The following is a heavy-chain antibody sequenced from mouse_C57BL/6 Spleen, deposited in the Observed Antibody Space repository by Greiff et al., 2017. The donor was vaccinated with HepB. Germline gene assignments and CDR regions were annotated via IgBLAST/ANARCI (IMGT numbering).Heavy chain of an antibody. V-gene: IGHV5-9*01. J-gene: IGHJ4*01. CDR2: ISGGGGNT. CDR3: ASYYYGSSYDAMDY. Sequence: DVKLVESGGGLVKPGGSLKLSCAASGFTFSSYTMSWVRQTPEKRLEWVATISGGGGNTYYPDSVKGRFTISRDNAKNTLYLQMSSLRSEDTALYYCASYYYGSSYDAMDYWGQGTSVTVSS. D-gene: IGHD1-1*01. CDR1: GFTFSSYT.